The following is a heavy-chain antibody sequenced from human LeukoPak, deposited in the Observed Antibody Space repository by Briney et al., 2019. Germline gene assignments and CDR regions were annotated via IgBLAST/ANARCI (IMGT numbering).Heavy chain of an antibody. D-gene: IGHD6-19*01. Sequence: PSETLSLTCTVSGGSISSSSYYWGWIRQPPGNGLERIGTIYYSGSTYYNPSLKSRVTISVDTSKNQFSLKVSSVTAADTAVYYCARLPSSGWLRYYFDYWGQGTLVTVSS. CDR3: ARLPSSGWLRYYFDY. J-gene: IGHJ4*02. CDR2: IYYSGST. V-gene: IGHV4-39*01. CDR1: GGSISSSSYY.